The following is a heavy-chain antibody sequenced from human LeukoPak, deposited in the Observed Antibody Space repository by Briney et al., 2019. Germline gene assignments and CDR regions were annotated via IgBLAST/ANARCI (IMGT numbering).Heavy chain of an antibody. D-gene: IGHD4-17*01. CDR1: GFSVSSSY. V-gene: IGHV3-66*01. CDR2: ISRSGST. J-gene: IGHJ4*02. CDR3: ARDCGGDSDY. Sequence: GGSLRLSCAASGFSVSSSYMSWVRQAPGKGLECVSVISRSGSTYYADSVKGRFTISRDNSKNTLYLQMNSLRAEDTAVYYCARDCGGDSDYWGQGTLVTVFS.